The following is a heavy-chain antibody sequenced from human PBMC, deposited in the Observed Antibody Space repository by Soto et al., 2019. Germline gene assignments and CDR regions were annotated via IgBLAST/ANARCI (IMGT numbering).Heavy chain of an antibody. D-gene: IGHD3-3*01. V-gene: IGHV4-59*01. Sequence: SETLSLTCTVSGGSISSYYWSWIRQPPGKGLEWIGYIYYSGSTNYNPSLKSRVTISVDTSKNQFSLKLSSVTAADAAVYYCARATIFGVVPLYYYYGMDVWGQGTTVTVSS. CDR2: IYYSGST. CDR1: GGSISSYY. J-gene: IGHJ6*02. CDR3: ARATIFGVVPLYYYYGMDV.